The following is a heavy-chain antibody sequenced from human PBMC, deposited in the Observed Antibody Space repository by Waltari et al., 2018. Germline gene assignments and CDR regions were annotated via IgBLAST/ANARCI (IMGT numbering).Heavy chain of an antibody. D-gene: IGHD6-19*01. CDR3: ARGGAVAGTGHYYYGMDV. J-gene: IGHJ6*02. CDR1: GGTFSSYA. CDR2: IIPIFGTA. Sequence: QVQLVQSGAEVKKPGSSVKVSCKASGGTFSSYAISWVRQAPGQGLEWMGGIIPIFGTANDAQKFQGRVTITTDESTSTAYMELSSLRSEDTAVYYCARGGAVAGTGHYYYGMDVWGQGTTVTVSS. V-gene: IGHV1-69*05.